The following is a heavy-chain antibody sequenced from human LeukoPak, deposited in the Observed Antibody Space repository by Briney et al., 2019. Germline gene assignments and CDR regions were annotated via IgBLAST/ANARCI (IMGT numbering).Heavy chain of an antibody. J-gene: IGHJ6*03. CDR3: ARGVGGYSYGLYYYYYYMDV. Sequence: PSETLSLTCAVYGGSFSGYYWSWIRPPPGKGLEWIGYIYYSGSTNYNPSLKSRVTISVDTSKNQFSLKLSSVTAADTAVYYCARGVGGYSYGLYYYYYYMDVWGKGTTVTISS. CDR2: IYYSGST. V-gene: IGHV4-59*01. CDR1: GGSFSGYY. D-gene: IGHD5-18*01.